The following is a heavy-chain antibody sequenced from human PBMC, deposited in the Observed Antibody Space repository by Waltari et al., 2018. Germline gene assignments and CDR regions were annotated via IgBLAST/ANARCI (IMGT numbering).Heavy chain of an antibody. D-gene: IGHD6-13*01. Sequence: QVQLVESGGGVVRPGGSLRLSCAAAGFTSSTSGMHGCREAPDKGPECVAFIRYYGSNKDAADSVKGRFTLYRDHSMNALYLHLHSLRAADTAVYYCATVGDKGSPGVRIAAAGVDCWGQGTLVTVSS. CDR1: GFTSSTSG. J-gene: IGHJ4*02. CDR2: IRYYGSNK. CDR3: ATVGDKGSPGVRIAAAGVDC. V-gene: IGHV3-30*02.